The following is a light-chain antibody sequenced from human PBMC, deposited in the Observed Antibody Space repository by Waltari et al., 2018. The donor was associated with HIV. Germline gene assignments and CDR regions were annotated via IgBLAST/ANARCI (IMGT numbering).Light chain of an antibody. Sequence: EIVMTQSPATLAVSPGERATLSCRASQSVTSNLAWYQQEPGQAPRLLIYGASTRATGIPARFSGSGSGTEFDLTISSLQSEDFAVYYCQPYNNWPPMYTFGQGTKLEIK. CDR3: QPYNNWPPMYT. J-gene: IGKJ2*01. CDR2: GAS. CDR1: QSVTSN. V-gene: IGKV3-15*01.